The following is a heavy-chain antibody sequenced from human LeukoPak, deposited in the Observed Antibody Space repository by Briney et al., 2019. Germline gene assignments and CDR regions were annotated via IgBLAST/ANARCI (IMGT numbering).Heavy chain of an antibody. CDR3: AKVTSDY. D-gene: IGHD6-6*01. Sequence: GRSLRLSCAASGFTFSSYGMHWVRQAPGKGVECVAVVSYDGSNKYYADSVKGRFTISRDNSKNTLYLQMSSLRVEDTAVYYCAKVTSDYWGQGTLVTVSS. V-gene: IGHV3-30*18. J-gene: IGHJ4*02. CDR1: GFTFSSYG. CDR2: VSYDGSNK.